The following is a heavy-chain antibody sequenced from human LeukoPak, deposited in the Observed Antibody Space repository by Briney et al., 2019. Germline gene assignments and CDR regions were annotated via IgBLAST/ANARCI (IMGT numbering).Heavy chain of an antibody. J-gene: IGHJ6*03. CDR2: ISWNSGSI. V-gene: IGHV3-9*01. CDR3: AREVWNYYGSGSYYRYYYYMDV. CDR1: GFTFDDYA. D-gene: IGHD3-10*01. Sequence: PGGSLRLSCAASGFTFDDYAMHWVRQAPGKGMEWVSGISWNSGSIGYADSVKGRFTISRDNAKNSLYLQMNSLRAEDTALYYCAREVWNYYGSGSYYRYYYYMDVWGKGTTVTISS.